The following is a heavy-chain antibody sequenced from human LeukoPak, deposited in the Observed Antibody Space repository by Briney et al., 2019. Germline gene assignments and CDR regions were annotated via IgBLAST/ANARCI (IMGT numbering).Heavy chain of an antibody. D-gene: IGHD4-17*01. CDR3: ARAQATVTKDFQH. CDR2: ISYDGSNK. Sequence: GRSLRLSCAASGFTFSSYAMHWVRQAPGKGLEWVAVISYDGSNKYYADSVKGRFTISRDNSKNTLYLQMNSLRAEDTAVYYCARAQATVTKDFQHWGQGTLVTVSS. CDR1: GFTFSSYA. J-gene: IGHJ1*01. V-gene: IGHV3-30-3*01.